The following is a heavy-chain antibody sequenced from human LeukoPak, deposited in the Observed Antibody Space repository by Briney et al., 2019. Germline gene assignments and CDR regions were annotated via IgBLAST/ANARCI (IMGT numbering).Heavy chain of an antibody. CDR1: GGTFSSYA. D-gene: IGHD5-12*01. CDR2: IIPIFGTA. V-gene: IGHV1-69*06. CDR3: ARDHIVATGFDY. Sequence: ASVKVSCKASGGTFSSYAISWVRQAPGQGLEWMGGIIPIFGTANYAQKFQGRVTITADKSTSTAYMELSSLRSEDTAVYYCARDHIVATGFDYWGQGTLVTVSS. J-gene: IGHJ4*02.